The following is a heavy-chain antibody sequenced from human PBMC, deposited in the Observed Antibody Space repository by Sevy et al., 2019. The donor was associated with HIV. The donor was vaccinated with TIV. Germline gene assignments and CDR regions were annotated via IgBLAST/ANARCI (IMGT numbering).Heavy chain of an antibody. D-gene: IGHD1-7*01. V-gene: IGHV4-59*01. CDR3: ARGDPELFYGMDV. CDR1: GDSISGYY. J-gene: IGHJ6*02. Sequence: SETLSLTCIVSGDSISGYYWNWIRQPPGKGLEWIGYIFYSRSTTYNPSLKSRVTISKDTSKNQFSLKLTSVTAADTAVYYCARGDPELFYGMDVWGQGTTVTVSS. CDR2: IFYSRST.